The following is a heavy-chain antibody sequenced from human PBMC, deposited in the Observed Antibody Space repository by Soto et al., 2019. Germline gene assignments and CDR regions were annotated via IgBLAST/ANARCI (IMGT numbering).Heavy chain of an antibody. CDR3: ARDTPYCGGDCYGFDI. J-gene: IGHJ3*02. Sequence: PSETLSLTCTVSGVSISSYYWIWIRQPPGKGLEWIGYIYYSGSTNYNPSLKSRVTISVDTSKNQFSLKLSSVTAADTAVYYCARDTPYCGGDCYGFDIWGQGTMVTVSS. V-gene: IGHV4-59*01. D-gene: IGHD2-21*02. CDR1: GVSISSYY. CDR2: IYYSGST.